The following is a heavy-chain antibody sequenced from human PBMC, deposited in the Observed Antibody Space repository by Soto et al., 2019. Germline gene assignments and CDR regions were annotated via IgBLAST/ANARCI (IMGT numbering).Heavy chain of an antibody. D-gene: IGHD3-3*01. CDR2: ISGSGGNA. Sequence: GSLRLSCVAPVFTFSSYAWVRHAPVKGLEWVSAISGSGGNAYYADSVKGRFTISRDNSKNTLYLQMNSLRAEDTAVYYCAKDRLRSGYYNGMDVWGQGTTVTVSS. CDR1: VFTFSSYA. V-gene: IGHV3-23*01. J-gene: IGHJ6*02. CDR3: AKDRLRSGYYNGMDV.